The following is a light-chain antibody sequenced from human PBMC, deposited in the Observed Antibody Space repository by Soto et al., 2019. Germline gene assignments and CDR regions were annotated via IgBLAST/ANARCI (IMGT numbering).Light chain of an antibody. J-gene: IGLJ3*02. Sequence: QSALTQPASVSGSPRQSITISCTGTSNDVGNYNYVSWYQQYPGKAPKLIIYEVTNRPSGVSHRFSGSKSGNTAALTISGLQTEDEADYYCSSYTSSTTLVFGGGTKVTVL. V-gene: IGLV2-14*01. CDR1: SNDVGNYNY. CDR2: EVT. CDR3: SSYTSSTTLV.